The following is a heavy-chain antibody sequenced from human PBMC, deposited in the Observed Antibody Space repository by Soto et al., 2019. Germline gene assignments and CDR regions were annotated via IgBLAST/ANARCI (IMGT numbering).Heavy chain of an antibody. CDR2: ISYDGTTK. V-gene: IGHV3-30-3*01. J-gene: IGHJ3*02. Sequence: GGSLRLSCAASGFTFSSHAMHWVRQAPGKGLEWVAVISYDGTTKYYADSVKGRFTISRDNSKNTLYLQMNSLRAEDTAVYYCANQLGQHDAFDIWGQGTMVTVSS. D-gene: IGHD1-1*01. CDR3: ANQLGQHDAFDI. CDR1: GFTFSSHA.